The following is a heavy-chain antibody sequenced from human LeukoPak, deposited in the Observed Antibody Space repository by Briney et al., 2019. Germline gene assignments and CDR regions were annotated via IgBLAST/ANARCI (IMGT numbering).Heavy chain of an antibody. CDR3: ARERLLNFDY. V-gene: IGHV3-23*01. Sequence: PGGSLRLSCAASGFTFSSYAMSWVRQAPGKGLEWVSAISGSGGSTYYADSVKGRFTISRDNAKNSLYLQMNSLRAEDTAVYYCARERLLNFDYWGQGTLVTVSS. D-gene: IGHD2-15*01. CDR2: ISGSGGST. J-gene: IGHJ4*02. CDR1: GFTFSSYA.